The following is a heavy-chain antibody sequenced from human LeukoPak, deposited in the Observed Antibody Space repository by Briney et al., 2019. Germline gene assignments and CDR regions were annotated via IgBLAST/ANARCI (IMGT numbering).Heavy chain of an antibody. J-gene: IGHJ6*02. CDR2: IYPGDSDT. CDR1: GYSFTSYW. Sequence: AGESLKISCKGSGYSFTSYWIGWVRQMPGKGLEWMGIIYPGDSDTRYSPSFQGQVTISADKSISTAYLQWSSLKASDTAMYYCARHRGIAAAGTWDYYYYYGMDVWGQGTTVTVSS. V-gene: IGHV5-51*01. CDR3: ARHRGIAAAGTWDYYYYYGMDV. D-gene: IGHD6-13*01.